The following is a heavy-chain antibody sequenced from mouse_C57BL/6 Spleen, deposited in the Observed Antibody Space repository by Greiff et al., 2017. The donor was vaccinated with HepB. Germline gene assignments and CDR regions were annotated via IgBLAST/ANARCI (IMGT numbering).Heavy chain of an antibody. CDR2: INPSSGYT. CDR3: ASSPTTVVAEWSYAMDY. V-gene: IGHV1-7*01. Sequence: QVQLQQSGAELAKPGASVKLSCKASGYTFTSYWMHWVKQRPGQGLEWIGYINPSSGYTKYHQKLKDKATLTADKSSSTAYMQLSSLTYEDSAVYYCASSPTTVVAEWSYAMDYWGQGTSVTFSS. J-gene: IGHJ4*01. CDR1: GYTFTSYW. D-gene: IGHD1-1*01.